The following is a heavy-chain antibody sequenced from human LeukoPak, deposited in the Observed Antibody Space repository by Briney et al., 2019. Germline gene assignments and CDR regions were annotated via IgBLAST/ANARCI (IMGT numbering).Heavy chain of an antibody. Sequence: SETLSLTCTVSGGSISSSSYYWGWIRQPPGKGLEWIGSIYYSGSTYYNPSLKSRVTISVDTSKNQFSLKLSSVTAADTAAYYCAREVVVPASNPPAEFDYWGQGTLVTVSS. D-gene: IGHD2-2*01. J-gene: IGHJ4*02. CDR2: IYYSGST. CDR3: AREVVVPASNPPAEFDY. CDR1: GGSISSSSYY. V-gene: IGHV4-39*07.